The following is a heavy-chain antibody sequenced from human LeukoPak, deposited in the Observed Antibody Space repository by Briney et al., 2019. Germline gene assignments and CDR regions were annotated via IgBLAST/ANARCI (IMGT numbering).Heavy chain of an antibody. CDR2: MSPNSGDT. CDR3: ARGVAAGYDY. J-gene: IGHJ4*02. Sequence: ASVKVSCEASGYTFTSYHINWVRQATGQGLEWMGWMSPNSGDTGFAQKFQGRVTMTRNTPITTAYMELSSLRSDDTAIYYCARGVAAGYDYWGQGTLVTVSS. D-gene: IGHD6-13*01. CDR1: GYTFTSYH. V-gene: IGHV1-8*01.